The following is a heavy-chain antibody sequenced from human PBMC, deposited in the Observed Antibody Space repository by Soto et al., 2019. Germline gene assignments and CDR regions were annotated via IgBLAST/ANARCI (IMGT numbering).Heavy chain of an antibody. V-gene: IGHV3-7*03. Sequence: GGSLRLSCLASGFTFTSYWMSWVRQAPGKGPQWVANIKQNGTETYYVDPVKGRFTISRDNTKNSVYLQMNSLRAEDTAVYYCARDRNYYFYYGFDVWGRGATVTVSS. CDR2: IKQNGTET. CDR3: ARDRNYYFYYGFDV. J-gene: IGHJ6*02. CDR1: GFTFTSYW.